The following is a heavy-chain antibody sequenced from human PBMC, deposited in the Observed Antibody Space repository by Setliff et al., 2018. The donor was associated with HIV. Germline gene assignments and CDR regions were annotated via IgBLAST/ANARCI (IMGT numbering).Heavy chain of an antibody. CDR3: ARCYYNFWSGYPLDYMDV. CDR2: IYTSGST. D-gene: IGHD3-3*01. Sequence: SETLSLTCTVSGGSISSHYWSWIRQPPGKGLEWIGHIYTSGSTNYNPSLKSRVTMPVGTSKNQFSLKLSSVTAADTAVYYCARCYYNFWSGYPLDYMDVWGKGTKVTV. CDR1: GGSISSHY. V-gene: IGHV4-4*08. J-gene: IGHJ6*03.